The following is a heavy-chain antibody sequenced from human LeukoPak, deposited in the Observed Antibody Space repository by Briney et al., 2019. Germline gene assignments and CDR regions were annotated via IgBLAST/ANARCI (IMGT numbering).Heavy chain of an antibody. CDR1: GGSFSGYY. D-gene: IGHD6-6*01. V-gene: IGHV4-34*01. CDR2: INHSGST. CDR3: ARGEAFSAPSSSVNYYYYMDV. Sequence: SETLPLTCAVYGGSFSGYYWSWIRQPPGKGLEWIGEINHSGSTNYNPSLKSRVTISVDTSKNQFSLKLSSVTAADTAVYYCARGEAFSAPSSSVNYYYYMDVWGKGTTVTVSS. J-gene: IGHJ6*03.